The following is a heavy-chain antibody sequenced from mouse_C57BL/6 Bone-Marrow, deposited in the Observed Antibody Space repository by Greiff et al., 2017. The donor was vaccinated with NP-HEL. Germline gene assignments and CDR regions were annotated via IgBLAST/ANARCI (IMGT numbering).Heavy chain of an antibody. J-gene: IGHJ3*01. D-gene: IGHD2-1*01. V-gene: IGHV14-4*01. CDR3: TTTRPYLYYAFAY. CDR2: IDPENGDT. CDR1: GFNIKDDY. Sequence: VQLQQSGAELVRPGASVKLSCTASGFNIKDDYMHWVKQRPEQGLEWIGWIDPENGDTEYASKFLGKATITADTSSNPAYLQLSSLTSEDTAVYYCTTTRPYLYYAFAYWGQGTLVTVSA.